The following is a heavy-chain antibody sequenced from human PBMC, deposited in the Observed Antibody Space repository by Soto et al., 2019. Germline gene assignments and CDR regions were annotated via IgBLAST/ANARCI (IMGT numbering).Heavy chain of an antibody. J-gene: IGHJ4*02. CDR2: ISYDGSNK. CDR1: GFTFSSYG. D-gene: IGHD5-18*01. CDR3: AKVPHMDVDTAMVPPFYY. V-gene: IGHV3-30*18. Sequence: GGSLRLSCAASGFTFSSYGMHWVRQAPGKGLEWVAVISYDGSNKYYADSVKGRFTISRDNSKNTLYLQMNSLRAEDTAVYYCAKVPHMDVDTAMVPPFYYWGQGTLVTVSS.